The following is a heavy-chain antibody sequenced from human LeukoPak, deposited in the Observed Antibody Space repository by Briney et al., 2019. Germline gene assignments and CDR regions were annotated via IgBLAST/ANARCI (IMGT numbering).Heavy chain of an antibody. CDR3: ARDYGDYVFDY. D-gene: IGHD4-17*01. J-gene: IGHJ4*02. Sequence: SETLSLTCTVSGGSINTNPNYWGWIRQSPGKGLEWIGCFYHRGSTYYNPSLRSRVTVSGDSSQNQFSLKLSSVTAADTAVYYCARDYGDYVFDYWGQGTLVTVSS. CDR2: FYHRGST. CDR1: GGSINTNPNY. V-gene: IGHV4-39*07.